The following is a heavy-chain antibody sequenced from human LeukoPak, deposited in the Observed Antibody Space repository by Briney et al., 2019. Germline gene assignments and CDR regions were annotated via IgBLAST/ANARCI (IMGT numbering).Heavy chain of an antibody. D-gene: IGHD3-16*01. CDR3: ARGGPAARLITFGGVTDY. CDR1: SYTFTNYV. J-gene: IGHJ4*02. V-gene: IGHV1-18*01. CDR2: ISAYNGNT. Sequence: ASVKVSCKASSYTFTNYVFTWVRQAPGHGLEWMGWISAYNGNTNYEQKLQGRVTMTTDTSTSTAYMELRSLRSDDTAVYYCARGGPAARLITFGGVTDYWGQGTLVTVSS.